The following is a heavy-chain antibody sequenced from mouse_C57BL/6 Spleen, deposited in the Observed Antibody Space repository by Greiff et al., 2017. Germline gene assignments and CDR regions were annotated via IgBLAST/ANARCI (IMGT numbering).Heavy chain of an antibody. V-gene: IGHV1-82*01. CDR1: GYAFSSSW. CDR2: IYPGDGDT. CDR3: ARRVFDY. J-gene: IGHJ2*01. Sequence: VKLMESGPELVKPGASVKISCKASGYAFSSSWMNWVKQRPGKGLEWIGRIYPGDGDTNYNGKFKGKATLTADKSSSTAYMQLSSLPSEDSAVYFCARRVFDYWGQGTTLTVSS.